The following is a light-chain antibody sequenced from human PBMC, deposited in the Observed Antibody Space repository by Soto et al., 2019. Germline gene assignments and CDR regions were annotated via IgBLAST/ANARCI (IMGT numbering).Light chain of an antibody. V-gene: IGKV1-12*01. CDR2: GAS. Sequence: DIQMTQSPSSVSASVGDRVTITCRASRDISTWLAWYQQKPGKAPKLLIYGASNLQSGVPSRFSGSGSGTDFALTITSLQAEDFATYYCQQLRMYPSTFGGGTKVDIK. CDR3: QQLRMYPST. J-gene: IGKJ4*01. CDR1: RDISTW.